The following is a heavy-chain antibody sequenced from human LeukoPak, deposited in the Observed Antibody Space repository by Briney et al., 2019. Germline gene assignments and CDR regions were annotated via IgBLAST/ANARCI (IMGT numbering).Heavy chain of an antibody. CDR3: ARRFDS. CDR1: GFTVSAYD. CDR2: ISLSGTV. Sequence: GGSLRLSCAVSGFTVSAYDMNWVRQAPGMGLEWVSFISLSGTVYYADSVKGRFTLSRDNAKNSLFLQMNSQRADDTAIYYCARRFDSWGQGTLVTVSS. V-gene: IGHV3-69-1*02. J-gene: IGHJ4*02.